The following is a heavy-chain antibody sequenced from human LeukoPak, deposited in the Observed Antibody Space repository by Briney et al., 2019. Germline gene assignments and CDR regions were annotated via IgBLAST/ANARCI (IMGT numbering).Heavy chain of an antibody. CDR3: AKGEGYYGSGSYYILSKPVDY. D-gene: IGHD3-10*01. CDR2: ISGSGGST. V-gene: IGHV3-23*01. CDR1: GFTFSSYA. Sequence: GSLRLSCAASGFTFSSYAMSWVRQAPGKGLEWVSAISGSGGSTYYADSVKGRFTISRDNSKNTLYLQMNSLRAEDTAAYYCAKGEGYYGSGSYYILSKPVDYWGQGTLVTVSS. J-gene: IGHJ4*02.